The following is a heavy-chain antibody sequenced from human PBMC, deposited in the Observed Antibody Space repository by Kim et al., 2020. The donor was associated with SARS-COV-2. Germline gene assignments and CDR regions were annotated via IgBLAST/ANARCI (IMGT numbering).Heavy chain of an antibody. D-gene: IGHD3-10*01. J-gene: IGHJ3*02. CDR3: ARDRGVYYGPENAFDI. CDR2: IIPIFGTA. V-gene: IGHV1-69*13. CDR1: GGTFSSYA. Sequence: SVKVSCKASGGTFSSYAISWVRQAPGQGLEWMGGIIPIFGTANYAQKFQGRVTITADESTSTAYMELSSLRSEDTAVYYCARDRGVYYGPENAFDIWGQGTMVTVSS.